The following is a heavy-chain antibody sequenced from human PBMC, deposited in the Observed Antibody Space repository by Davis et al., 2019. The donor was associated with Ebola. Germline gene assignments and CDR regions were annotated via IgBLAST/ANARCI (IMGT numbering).Heavy chain of an antibody. J-gene: IGHJ4*02. D-gene: IGHD4-17*01. CDR2: IYYSGST. CDR3: ARGDYAGSSLDY. Sequence: SETLSLTCTVSGGSISSYYWSWIRQPPGKGLEWIGYIYYSGSTNYNPSLKSRVTISVDTSKNQFSLKLSSVTAADTAVYYCARGDYAGSSLDYWGQGTLVTVSS. V-gene: IGHV4-59*01. CDR1: GGSISSYY.